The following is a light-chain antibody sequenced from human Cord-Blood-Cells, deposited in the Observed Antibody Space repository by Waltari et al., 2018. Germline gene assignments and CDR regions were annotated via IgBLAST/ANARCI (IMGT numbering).Light chain of an antibody. Sequence: DIQMTPSPSSVSASVADRVTITCLASQGSSSWLAWYQQKAGKAPKLLIYAASSLQSAVPSRFSGSGSGTDFPLTISCLQPEDFATSYCQKANSFPWTFGQGTKVEI. V-gene: IGKV1-12*01. CDR2: AAS. J-gene: IGKJ1*01. CDR3: QKANSFPWT. CDR1: QGSSSW.